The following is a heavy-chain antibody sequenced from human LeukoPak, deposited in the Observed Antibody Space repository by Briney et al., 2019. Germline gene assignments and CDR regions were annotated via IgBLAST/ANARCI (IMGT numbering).Heavy chain of an antibody. V-gene: IGHV4-4*07. Sequence: SETLSLTCTVSGGSISANYWIWMRQPAGKGLEYIGRIYSSGSTNYNPSLKSRVTMSVDTSKNQFSLKLSSVTAADTAVYYCAREGDAFDIWGQGTMVTVSS. CDR1: GGSISANY. J-gene: IGHJ3*02. CDR3: AREGDAFDI. CDR2: IYSSGST.